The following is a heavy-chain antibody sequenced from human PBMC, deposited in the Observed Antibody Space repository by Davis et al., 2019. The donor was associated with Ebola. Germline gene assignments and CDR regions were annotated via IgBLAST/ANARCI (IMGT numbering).Heavy chain of an antibody. CDR2: ISADNGET. D-gene: IGHD6-6*01. CDR3: ARFPRSDSSIAPLISDYYYYYGMDV. V-gene: IGHV1-18*04. Sequence: AASVKVSFKASGYIFTTYGISWVRQAPGQGLEWMGWISADNGETNYAQKLQGRVTLTTDSSTSTAYMDLRSLRSDDTAVYYCARFPRSDSSIAPLISDYYYYYGMDVWGQGTTVTVSS. CDR1: GYIFTTYG. J-gene: IGHJ6*02.